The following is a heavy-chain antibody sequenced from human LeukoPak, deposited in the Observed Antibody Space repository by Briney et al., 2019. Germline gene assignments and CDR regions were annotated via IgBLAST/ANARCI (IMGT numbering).Heavy chain of an antibody. J-gene: IGHJ6*03. CDR3: ARDIEDIVVVPAAYYYYYMDV. D-gene: IGHD2-2*01. Sequence: GGSLRLSCAASGFTVSSSYMSWVRQAPGKGLEWVSGINWNGGSTGYADSVKGRFTTSRDNAKNSLYLQMNSLRAEDTALYYCARDIEDIVVVPAAYYYYYMDVWGKGTTVTVSS. CDR2: INWNGGST. CDR1: GFTVSSSY. V-gene: IGHV3-20*04.